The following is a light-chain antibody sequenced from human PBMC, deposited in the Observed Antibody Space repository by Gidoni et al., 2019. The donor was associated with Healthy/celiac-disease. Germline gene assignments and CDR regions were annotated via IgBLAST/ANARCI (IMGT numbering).Light chain of an antibody. CDR3: QQSYSTPLT. V-gene: IGKV1-39*01. J-gene: IGKJ4*01. Sequence: DIQMTQSPSSLSASVGDRVTITCRASQSISSYLNWYQQKPGKAPNLLIYAASSLQGGVPSRFSGSGSGTDFTLTISSLQPEDFATFYCQQSYSTPLTFXGXTKVEIK. CDR1: QSISSY. CDR2: AAS.